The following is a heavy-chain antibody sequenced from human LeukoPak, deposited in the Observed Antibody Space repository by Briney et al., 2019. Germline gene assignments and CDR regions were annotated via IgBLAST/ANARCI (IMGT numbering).Heavy chain of an antibody. V-gene: IGHV5-51*01. Sequence: GESLKIFCKASGYNCTSYWIGWVRQMPGKGLEWMGIIYPGDSDTRYSPSFQGQVTISADKSVSTAYLQWSSLKASDSAIYYCATRSDGYSQFDFWGQGTLVTVSS. CDR2: IYPGDSDT. CDR1: GYNCTSYW. J-gene: IGHJ4*02. D-gene: IGHD5-24*01. CDR3: ATRSDGYSQFDF.